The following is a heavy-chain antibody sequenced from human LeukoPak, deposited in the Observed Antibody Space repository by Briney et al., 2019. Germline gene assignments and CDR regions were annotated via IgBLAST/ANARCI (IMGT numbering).Heavy chain of an antibody. Sequence: PGGSLRLSCAASGFTFSNYAMNWVRQAPGKGLEWVSAISGGGGSTYYADSVKGRFTISRDNPKNTLYLQMNSLGAEDTAVYYCAKEFGETYYYGSGSYYTAWGQGTLVTVSS. CDR2: ISGGGGST. CDR1: GFTFSNYA. CDR3: AKEFGETYYYGSGSYYTA. J-gene: IGHJ5*02. D-gene: IGHD3-10*01. V-gene: IGHV3-23*01.